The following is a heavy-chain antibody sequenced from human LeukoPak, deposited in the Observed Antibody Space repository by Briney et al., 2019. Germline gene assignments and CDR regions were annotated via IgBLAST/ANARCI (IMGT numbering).Heavy chain of an antibody. CDR2: INPNSGGT. CDR1: GYTFTGYY. Sequence: ASVKVSCKASGYTFTGYYMHWVRQAPGQGLEWMGWINPNSGGTNYAQKFQGRVTMTRDTSISTAYMELSRLRSDDTAVYYCARAKRYSSSCNDYWGQGTLVTVS. D-gene: IGHD6-13*01. CDR3: ARAKRYSSSCNDY. V-gene: IGHV1-2*02. J-gene: IGHJ4*02.